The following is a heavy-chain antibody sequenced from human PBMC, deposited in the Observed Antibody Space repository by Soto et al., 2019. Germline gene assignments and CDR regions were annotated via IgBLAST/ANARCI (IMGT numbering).Heavy chain of an antibody. Sequence: PSETLSLTCTVSGGSISSYYWSWIRQPPGKGLEWIGYIYYSGSTNYNPSLKSRVTISVNTSKNQCSLKLSSVTAADTAVYYCARDSYDSSGYYRAIDYWGQGTLVTVSS. V-gene: IGHV4-59*01. CDR2: IYYSGST. D-gene: IGHD3-22*01. CDR3: ARDSYDSSGYYRAIDY. CDR1: GGSISSYY. J-gene: IGHJ4*02.